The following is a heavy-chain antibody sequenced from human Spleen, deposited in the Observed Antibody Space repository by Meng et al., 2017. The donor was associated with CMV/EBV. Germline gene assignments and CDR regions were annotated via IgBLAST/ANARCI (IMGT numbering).Heavy chain of an antibody. J-gene: IGHJ4*02. D-gene: IGHD2-2*01. Sequence: GGSLRLSCAASGFTFNNAWMTWVRQAPGKGLEWVGRIKSKIDGGTTDSAAPVKGRFTISRDDSKSTLYLQMDSLKTEDTAVYYCTTSPDYESKYCSSDTCFRNYFDYWGQGTLVTVSS. CDR3: TTSPDYESKYCSSDTCFRNYFDY. CDR2: IKSKIDGGTT. V-gene: IGHV3-15*01. CDR1: GFTFNNAW.